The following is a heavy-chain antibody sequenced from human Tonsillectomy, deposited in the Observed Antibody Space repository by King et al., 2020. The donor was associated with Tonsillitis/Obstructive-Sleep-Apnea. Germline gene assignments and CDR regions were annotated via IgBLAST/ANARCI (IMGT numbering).Heavy chain of an antibody. Sequence: QLVQSGAEVKKPGASVQVSCKASGYSFTNYDISWVRQAPVEGLEWMGWISVYNGNTKYAQKLQGRVTMTRDTSTSTAYMELRSLRSDDTAVYYCARDYAPGTFDYWGLGTQVTVSS. CDR2: ISVYNGNT. J-gene: IGHJ4*02. D-gene: IGHD1-26*01. V-gene: IGHV1-18*04. CDR3: ARDYAPGTFDY. CDR1: GYSFTNYD.